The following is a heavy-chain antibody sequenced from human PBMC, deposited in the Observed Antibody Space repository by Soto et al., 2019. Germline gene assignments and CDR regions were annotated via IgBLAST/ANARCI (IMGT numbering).Heavy chain of an antibody. CDR2: ISAYNGNT. V-gene: IGHV1-18*01. J-gene: IGHJ3*02. CDR3: ARDLCIVGAQSLCDAFDI. CDR1: GYTFTSCV. Sequence: GASVKVSCKASGYTFTSCVISWVRQAPGQGLEWMGWISAYNGNTNYAQKLQGRVTMTTDTSTSTAYMELRSLRSDDTAVYYCARDLCIVGAQSLCDAFDIWGQGTMVTVSS. D-gene: IGHD1-26*01.